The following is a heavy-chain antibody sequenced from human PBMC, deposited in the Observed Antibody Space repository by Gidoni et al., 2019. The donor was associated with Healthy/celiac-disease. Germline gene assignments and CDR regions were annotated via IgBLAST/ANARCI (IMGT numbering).Heavy chain of an antibody. CDR2: ISSSSSYI. D-gene: IGHD2-8*02. Sequence: SSYSMNWVRQAPGKGLEWVSSISSSSSYIYYADSVKGRFTISRDNAKNSLYLQMNSLRAEDTAVYYCARWVLGVTTTNWFDPWGQGTLVTVSS. J-gene: IGHJ5*02. CDR1: SSYS. CDR3: ARWVLGVTTTNWFDP. V-gene: IGHV3-21*01.